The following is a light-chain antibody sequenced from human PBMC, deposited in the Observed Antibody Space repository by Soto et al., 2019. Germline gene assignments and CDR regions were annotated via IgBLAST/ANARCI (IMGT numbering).Light chain of an antibody. CDR2: GNT. Sequence: QSVLTQPPSVSGAPGQRVTISCTGSSSNIGTGSDVHWYQHLPGTAPKLLFYGNTNRPSGVPDRFSASKSGTSASLAITGLQAEDEADYYCQSYDSSLSGYVFGTGTKVTVL. CDR3: QSYDSSLSGYV. J-gene: IGLJ1*01. CDR1: SSNIGTGSD. V-gene: IGLV1-40*01.